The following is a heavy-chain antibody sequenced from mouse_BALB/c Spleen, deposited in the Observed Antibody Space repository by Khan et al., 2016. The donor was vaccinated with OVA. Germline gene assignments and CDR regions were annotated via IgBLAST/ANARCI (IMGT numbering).Heavy chain of an antibody. Sequence: QLEESGPGLVKPSQSLSLTCTVTGYSITSGYGWNWIRQFPGNKLEWMGYISYSGSNNYNPSLKSRISITRDTSKNQFFLQLNSVTTEDTATYYCARTARIKYWGQGTTLTVSS. D-gene: IGHD1-2*01. CDR2: ISYSGSN. J-gene: IGHJ2*01. CDR3: ARTARIKY. V-gene: IGHV3-2*02. CDR1: GYSITSGYG.